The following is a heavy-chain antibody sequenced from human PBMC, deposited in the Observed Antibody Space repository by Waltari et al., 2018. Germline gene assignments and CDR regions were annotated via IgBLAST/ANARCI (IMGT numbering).Heavy chain of an antibody. Sequence: EGHWVESAVGLVRPGGTLSRGCVGSGFTLSTFRLSCVRQAPGKGLEWLSSIGGSGTSDTTYYADTVKGRFTISRDNVKNSVYLQMNSLTDDDTAVYYCARTVVVATPRGYFDYWGQGTLVTVSS. J-gene: IGHJ4*02. D-gene: IGHD2-15*01. CDR2: IGGSGTSDTT. CDR1: GFTLSTFR. CDR3: ARTVVVATPRGYFDY. V-gene: IGHV3-48*02.